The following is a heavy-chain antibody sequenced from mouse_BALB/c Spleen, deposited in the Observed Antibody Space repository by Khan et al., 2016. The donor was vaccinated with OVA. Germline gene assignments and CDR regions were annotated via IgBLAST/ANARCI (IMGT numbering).Heavy chain of an antibody. V-gene: IGHV3-1*02. CDR1: GFSITSDYT. Sequence: EVKLLEAGPDLVKPSQSLLLTCTVTGFSITSDYTWHWIRQFPGYRLDWMGYIHYSCYTYYNPSLKSRMSVTRDSSKNHFFLQLRSVTTEDTATYVCARSGNGYYDHWGQGTTLTVSS. CDR2: IHYSCYT. CDR3: ARSGNGYYDH. D-gene: IGHD2-3*01. J-gene: IGHJ2*01.